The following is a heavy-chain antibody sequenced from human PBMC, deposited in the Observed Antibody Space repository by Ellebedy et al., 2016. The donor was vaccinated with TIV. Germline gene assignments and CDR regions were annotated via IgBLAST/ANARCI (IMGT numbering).Heavy chain of an antibody. CDR1: GFAFSGSA. J-gene: IGHJ2*01. CDR3: ARDRYYYDSSGYRNWYFDL. D-gene: IGHD3-22*01. V-gene: IGHV3-73*01. CDR2: IRSNANTYAT. Sequence: GESLKISCSASGFAFSGSAMHWFRQASGKGLEWVGHIRSNANTYATAYAASVKGRFTISRDNAKNSLYLQMNSLRAEDTAVYYCARDRYYYDSSGYRNWYFDLWGRGTLVTVSS.